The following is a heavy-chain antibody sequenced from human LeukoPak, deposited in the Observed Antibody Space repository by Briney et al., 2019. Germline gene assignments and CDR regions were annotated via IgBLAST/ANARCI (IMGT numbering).Heavy chain of an antibody. J-gene: IGHJ5*02. D-gene: IGHD4-17*01. CDR3: ARDSTVTTFRGCVDP. V-gene: IGHV1-46*01. CDR2: INPSGGST. CDR1: GYTFTNYY. Sequence: GASVKVSCKASGYTFTNYYVHWVRQAPGQGLEWMGVINPSGGSTNYAQRVQGRVTMPRVTSTSTVYMELSSLRSEDTAVYYCARDSTVTTFRGCVDPWGQGTLVTVSS.